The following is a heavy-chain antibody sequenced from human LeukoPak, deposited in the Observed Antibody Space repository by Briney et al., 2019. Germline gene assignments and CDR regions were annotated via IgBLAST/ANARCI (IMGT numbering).Heavy chain of an antibody. V-gene: IGHV1-8*01. J-gene: IGHJ6*02. D-gene: IGHD3-9*01. CDR1: GYTFTSYD. Sequence: ASVKVSCKASGYTFTSYDINWVRQATGQGLEWRGWMNPNSGNTGYAQKFQGRVTMTRNTSISTAYMELSSLRSADTAVYYCASGDYDILTGYYLPYYYYYGMDVWGQGTTVTVSS. CDR3: ASGDYDILTGYYLPYYYYYGMDV. CDR2: MNPNSGNT.